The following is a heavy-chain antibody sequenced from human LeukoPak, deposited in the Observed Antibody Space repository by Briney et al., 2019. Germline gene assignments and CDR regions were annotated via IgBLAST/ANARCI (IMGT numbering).Heavy chain of an antibody. V-gene: IGHV3-23*01. CDR2: LSGDGSDT. Sequence: GGSLRLSCQASGFTFSTFPMIWVRQAPGKGLEWVSTLSGDGSDTHYADSVKGRFTISRDTSKNTLFLQMSSLRADDPAIYYCTKGGHGDYWGQGTLVTVSS. D-gene: IGHD2-21*02. CDR3: TKGGHGDY. J-gene: IGHJ4*02. CDR1: GFTFSTFP.